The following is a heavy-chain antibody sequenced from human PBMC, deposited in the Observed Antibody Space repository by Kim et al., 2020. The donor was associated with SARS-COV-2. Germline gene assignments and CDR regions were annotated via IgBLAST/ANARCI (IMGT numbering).Heavy chain of an antibody. CDR2: FYHTGST. CDR1: GGSISSYY. V-gene: IGHV4-59*13. D-gene: IGHD2-2*01. Sequence: SETLSLTCTVSGGSISSYYWSWIRQPPGKGLEWIGYFYHTGSTNNNPSLKSRVTMSVDTSKDQFSLSLSSVTAADTAVYYCARASWALQPYCSSPSCYSGWYFDLWGRGTLVTVSS. J-gene: IGHJ2*01. CDR3: ARASWALQPYCSSPSCYSGWYFDL.